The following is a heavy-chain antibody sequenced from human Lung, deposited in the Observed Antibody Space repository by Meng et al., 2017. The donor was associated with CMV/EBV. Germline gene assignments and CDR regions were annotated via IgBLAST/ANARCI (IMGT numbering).Heavy chain of an antibody. D-gene: IGHD2/OR15-2a*01. V-gene: IGHV3-7*01. Sequence: GGSLRLSXEASGFTFSDHWMSWVRQAPGKGLEWVANIKEDGSETYYLESVKGRFTISRDNARKSLYLQMDSLRAEDTALYFCARLPIDSTFFMQEYYFDFWGQGSLVTVSS. CDR1: GFTFSDHW. CDR2: IKEDGSET. J-gene: IGHJ4*02. CDR3: ARLPIDSTFFMQEYYFDF.